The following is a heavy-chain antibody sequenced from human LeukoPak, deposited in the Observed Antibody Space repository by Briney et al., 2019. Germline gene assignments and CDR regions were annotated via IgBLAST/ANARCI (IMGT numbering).Heavy chain of an antibody. CDR3: ARERYNWNYDFDY. CDR2: ISRRSTYI. V-gene: IGHV3-21*01. Sequence: GGSLRLSCAASGFTVSNYTINWVRQPPGKGLEWVSSISRRSTYIYYADSVKGRFTISRDNSKNTLYLQMGSLRVEDMAVYYCARERYNWNYDFDYWGQGTLVTVPS. J-gene: IGHJ4*02. D-gene: IGHD1-7*01. CDR1: GFTVSNYT.